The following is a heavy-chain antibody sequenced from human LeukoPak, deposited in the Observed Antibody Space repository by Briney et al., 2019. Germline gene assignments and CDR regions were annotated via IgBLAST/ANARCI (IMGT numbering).Heavy chain of an antibody. V-gene: IGHV1-18*01. J-gene: IGHJ4*02. Sequence: GASVKVSCKASGYTFTSYGISWVRQAPGQGLEWMGWISAYNGNTNYAQKLQGRVTMTTDTSTSTAYMELRSLRSDDTAVYYCARTEMDIVATIEFPFDYWGQGTLVTVSS. D-gene: IGHD5-12*01. CDR3: ARTEMDIVATIEFPFDY. CDR2: ISAYNGNT. CDR1: GYTFTSYG.